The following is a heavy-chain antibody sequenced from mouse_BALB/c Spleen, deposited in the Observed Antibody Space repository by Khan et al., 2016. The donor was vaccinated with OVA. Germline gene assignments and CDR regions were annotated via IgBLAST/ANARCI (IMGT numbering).Heavy chain of an antibody. D-gene: IGHD3-1*01. CDR3: ARGGYSVFAY. J-gene: IGHJ3*01. CDR2: IFPGSGST. V-gene: IGHV1-77*01. Sequence: VQLQESGPELVKPGASVKMSCKASGYTFTDYVINWVKQRTGQGLEWIGDIFPGSGSTYYNENFKGKAKLTADKSSNTAYMQLSSLTFEDSAVYFCARGGYSVFAYWGQWTLVTVSA. CDR1: GYTFTDYV.